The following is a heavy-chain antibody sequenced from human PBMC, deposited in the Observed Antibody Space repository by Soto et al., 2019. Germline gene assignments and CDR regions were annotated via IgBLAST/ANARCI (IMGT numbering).Heavy chain of an antibody. Sequence: QVQLVESGGGVVQPGGSLRLSCAASGFSFSIYGMHWVRQAPGKGLEWVALISHDASIKYYGESVKGRFTISRDNYKNTLSLQMNSLRVEDTAVYYCAKSRIVATINFVYYGMDVWGQGTTVTVSS. J-gene: IGHJ6*02. CDR2: ISHDASIK. CDR3: AKSRIVATINFVYYGMDV. D-gene: IGHD5-12*01. CDR1: GFSFSIYG. V-gene: IGHV3-30*18.